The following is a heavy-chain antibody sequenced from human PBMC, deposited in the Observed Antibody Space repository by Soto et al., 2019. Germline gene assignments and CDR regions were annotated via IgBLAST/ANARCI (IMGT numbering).Heavy chain of an antibody. Sequence: GGSLRLSCAASGFTFSSYAMHWVRQAPGKGLEWVAVISYDGSNKYYADSVKGRFTISRDNSKNTLYLQMNSLRAEDTAVYYCARDQSLRYFHWYYTGGGMDVWGQGTTVTVSS. D-gene: IGHD3-9*01. V-gene: IGHV3-30-3*01. CDR3: ARDQSLRYFHWYYTGGGMDV. J-gene: IGHJ6*02. CDR2: ISYDGSNK. CDR1: GFTFSSYA.